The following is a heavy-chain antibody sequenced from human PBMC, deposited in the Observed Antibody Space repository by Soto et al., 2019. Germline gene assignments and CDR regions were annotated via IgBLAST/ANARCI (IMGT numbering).Heavy chain of an antibody. Sequence: QVQLQESGPGLVKPSQTLSLTCTVSGGSISSGGYYWSWIRQHPGKGLEWIGYIYYSGSTYYNPSLKSRVTISVDTSKYQFSLKLSSVTAADTAVYYCARDRGCSGGSCYSSWFDPWGQGTLVTVSS. CDR3: ARDRGCSGGSCYSSWFDP. V-gene: IGHV4-31*03. CDR2: IYYSGST. D-gene: IGHD2-15*01. J-gene: IGHJ5*02. CDR1: GGSISSGGYY.